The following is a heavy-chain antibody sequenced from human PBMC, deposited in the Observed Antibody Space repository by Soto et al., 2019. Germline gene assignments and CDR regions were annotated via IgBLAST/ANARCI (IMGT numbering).Heavy chain of an antibody. Sequence: QVQLVQSGAEVKKPGASVKVSCKVSGYTLSELSMHWVRQAPGKGLEWMGGFDPEDDETIYAQEFQGRVTMTEDTSPDTAYMELSSLRSEDTAMYYCATSVGGGSSFDYWGQGTLVTVSS. D-gene: IGHD2-15*01. V-gene: IGHV1-24*01. CDR3: ATSVGGGSSFDY. J-gene: IGHJ4*02. CDR2: FDPEDDET. CDR1: GYTLSELS.